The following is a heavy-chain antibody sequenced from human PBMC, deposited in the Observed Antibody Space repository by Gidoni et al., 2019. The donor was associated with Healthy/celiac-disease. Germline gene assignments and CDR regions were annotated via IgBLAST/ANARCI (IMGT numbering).Heavy chain of an antibody. CDR1: GYTFTAYY. J-gene: IGHJ6*02. V-gene: IGHV1-2*02. Sequence: QVQLVQSGAEVKKPGASVTVSCKASGYTFTAYYMHWVRQAPGQGLEWMGWINPNSGGTNYAKKFQGRVTMTRDTSISTAYMELSRLRSDDTAVYYCASLVAPTALSGYYYYGMDVWGQGTTVTVSS. CDR3: ASLVAPTALSGYYYYGMDV. D-gene: IGHD6-6*01. CDR2: INPNSGGT.